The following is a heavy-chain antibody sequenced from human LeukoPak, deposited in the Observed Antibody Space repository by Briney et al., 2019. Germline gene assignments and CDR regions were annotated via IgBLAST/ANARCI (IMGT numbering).Heavy chain of an antibody. CDR2: INPNSGGT. Sequence: ASVKVSCKASGYTFTGYYMHWVRQAPGQGLEWMGWINPNSGGTNYAQKFQGRVTMTRDTSISTAYMELSRLRSDDTAAYYCARDPYYYDSSGYYYWGQGTLVTVSS. D-gene: IGHD3-22*01. J-gene: IGHJ4*02. CDR1: GYTFTGYY. CDR3: ARDPYYYDSSGYYY. V-gene: IGHV1-2*02.